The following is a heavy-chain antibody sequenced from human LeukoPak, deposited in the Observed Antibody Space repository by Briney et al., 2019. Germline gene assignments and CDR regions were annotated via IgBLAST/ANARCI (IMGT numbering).Heavy chain of an antibody. CDR2: IKQDGSEK. CDR1: GFTFSDYW. CDR3: AKGSRMVTNLDY. J-gene: IGHJ4*02. Sequence: GGSLRLSCAASGFTFSDYWMSWVRQAPGKGLEWVANIKQDGSEKYYVDSVKGRFTISRDNAKNTLYLQMNSLRAEDTAVYYCAKGSRMVTNLDYWGQGTLVTVSS. V-gene: IGHV3-7*01. D-gene: IGHD5-18*01.